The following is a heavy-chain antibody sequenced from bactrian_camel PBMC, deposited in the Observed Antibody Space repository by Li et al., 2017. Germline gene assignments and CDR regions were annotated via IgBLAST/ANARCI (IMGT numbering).Heavy chain of an antibody. Sequence: VQLVESGGGSVQAGGSLRLSCAAPGYTYDTYCMSWVRQAPGKGLEWASSIYSAGNNIYYVDSVKGRFTVSRDNAKNTVYLQMDNLESEDTALHYCATNTVTDGVAEFSYWGQGTQVTVS. CDR2: IYSAGNNI. CDR3: ATNTVTDGVAEFSY. J-gene: IGHJ4*01. CDR1: GYTYDTYC. V-gene: IGHV3-2*01. D-gene: IGHD6*01.